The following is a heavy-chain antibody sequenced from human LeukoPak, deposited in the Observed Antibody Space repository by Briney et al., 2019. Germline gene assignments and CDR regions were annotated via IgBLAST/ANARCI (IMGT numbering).Heavy chain of an antibody. Sequence: GSSVKVSCKASGGTFSSYAISWVRQAPGQGLEWMGRIIPIFGTANYAQKFQGRVTITTDESTSTAYMELSSLRSEDTAVYYCAKTPRSGGSCLTFDPWGQGTLVTVSS. J-gene: IGHJ5*02. CDR2: IIPIFGTA. CDR3: AKTPRSGGSCLTFDP. CDR1: GGTFSSYA. D-gene: IGHD2-15*01. V-gene: IGHV1-69*05.